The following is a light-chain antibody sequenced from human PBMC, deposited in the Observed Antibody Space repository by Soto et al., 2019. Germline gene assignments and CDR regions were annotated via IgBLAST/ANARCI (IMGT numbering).Light chain of an antibody. CDR2: AAS. CDR3: QQSYGSPLT. J-gene: IGKJ4*02. Sequence: DIQMTQSPSSLAASVGDRVTITCRASQSISSYLNWYQQRPGKAPNNLIYAASRLQSGVPSRFSGSGSGTDFTLTISNLQAEDVATYYCQQSYGSPLTFGGGTKVEIK. CDR1: QSISSY. V-gene: IGKV1-39*01.